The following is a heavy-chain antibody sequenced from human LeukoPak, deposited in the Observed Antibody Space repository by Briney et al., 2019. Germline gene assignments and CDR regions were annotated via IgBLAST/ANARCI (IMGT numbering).Heavy chain of an antibody. J-gene: IGHJ5*02. D-gene: IGHD3-10*01. CDR3: ARVVRGLGWFDP. CDR1: GYSFTDKY. V-gene: IGHV1-2*02. Sequence: ASVKVSCKASGYSFTDKYMHWVRQAPGQGLEWMGWINPNSGGTNYAQKFQGRVTMTTDTSMSTAYMELSSLRSDDTAVYYCARVVRGLGWFDPWGQGTLVTVSS. CDR2: INPNSGGT.